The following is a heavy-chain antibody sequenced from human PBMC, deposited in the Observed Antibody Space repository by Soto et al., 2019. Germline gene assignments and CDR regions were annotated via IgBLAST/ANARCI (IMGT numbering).Heavy chain of an antibody. CDR3: VSHTSIVVVIAIFAFDY. Sequence: PGGSLRLSCAASGFTFSSYAMSWVRQAPGKGLEWVSAISGSGGSTYYADSVKGRFTISRDNSKNTLYLQMNSLRAEDTAVYYCVSHTSIVVVIAIFAFDYWGQGTLVTVSS. CDR1: GFTFSSYA. D-gene: IGHD2-21*01. CDR2: ISGSGGST. J-gene: IGHJ4*02. V-gene: IGHV3-23*01.